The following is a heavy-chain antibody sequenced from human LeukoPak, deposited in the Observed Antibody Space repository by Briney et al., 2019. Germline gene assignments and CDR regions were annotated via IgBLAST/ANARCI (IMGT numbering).Heavy chain of an antibody. CDR1: GYSISSGYY. D-gene: IGHD3-22*01. V-gene: IGHV4-38-2*02. J-gene: IGHJ4*02. CDR3: ARDRYYYDSSGYSLFDY. Sequence: SETLSLTCTVSGYSISSGYYWAWIRQPPGKGLEWIGYIYYSGSTNYNPSLKSRVTISVDTSKNQFSLKLRSVTAADTAVYYCARDRYYYDSSGYSLFDYWGQGTLVTVSS. CDR2: IYYSGST.